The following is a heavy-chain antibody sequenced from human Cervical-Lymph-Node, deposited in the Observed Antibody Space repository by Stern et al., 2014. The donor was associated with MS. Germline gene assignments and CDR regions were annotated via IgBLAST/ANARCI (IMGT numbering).Heavy chain of an antibody. CDR2: INNDGGVT. Sequence: EMQLVEYGGGLVQRGGSLRLSCSGSGFSFSRYAIHWVRQAPGKGLEYVSGINNDGGVTQYADSVKGRFTISRDNSRNTLYLQMTSLRPEDAAVYYCVKDLRSSSDWYIPHEFDCWGQGTLVTVSS. CDR3: VKDLRSSSDWYIPHEFDC. D-gene: IGHD6-19*01. J-gene: IGHJ4*02. CDR1: GFSFSRYA. V-gene: IGHV3-64D*06.